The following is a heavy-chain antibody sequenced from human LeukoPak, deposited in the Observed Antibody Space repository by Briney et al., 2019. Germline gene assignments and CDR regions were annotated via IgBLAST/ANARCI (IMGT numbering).Heavy chain of an antibody. J-gene: IGHJ3*02. CDR3: ARHDSSGPYNAFDI. CDR1: GGSINTPNYY. V-gene: IGHV4-39*01. Sequence: PSETLSLTCTVSGGSINTPNYYWGWIRQTPGKGLEWIGNIFYSGGTYYSPSLTSRVTISLDTSRNQFSLKLGSVTAADTAVYYCARHDSSGPYNAFDIWGQGTMVIVSS. D-gene: IGHD3-22*01. CDR2: IFYSGGT.